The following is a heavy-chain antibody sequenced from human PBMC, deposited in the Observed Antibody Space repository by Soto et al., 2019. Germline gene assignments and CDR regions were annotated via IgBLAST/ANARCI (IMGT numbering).Heavy chain of an antibody. CDR3: ARKSGGYRHYFYY. CDR1: GGSISSGDYY. D-gene: IGHD2-8*02. CDR2: IYYSGST. V-gene: IGHV4-30-4*01. J-gene: IGHJ4*02. Sequence: PSETLSLTCTVSGGSISSGDYYWSWIRQPPGKGLEWIGYIYYSGSTYYNPSLKSRVTISVDTSKNQFSLKLSSVTAADTAVYYCARKSGGYRHYFYYWGQESLVTVS.